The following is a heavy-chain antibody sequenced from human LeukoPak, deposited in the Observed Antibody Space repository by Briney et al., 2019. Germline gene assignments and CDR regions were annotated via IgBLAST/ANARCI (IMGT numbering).Heavy chain of an antibody. J-gene: IGHJ5*01. D-gene: IGHD3-22*01. Sequence: ASVKVSCTATSRISWVRQAPGQGLEWMGWIGTYGGDTYYAQKFQGRITVTTDTSTCTVYMELRNLRSDDTAVYYCARDLWNFYDDSGYNRDFDSWGQGTLVTVSS. V-gene: IGHV1-18*01. CDR1: TSR. CDR3: ARDLWNFYDDSGYNRDFDS. CDR2: IGTYGGDT.